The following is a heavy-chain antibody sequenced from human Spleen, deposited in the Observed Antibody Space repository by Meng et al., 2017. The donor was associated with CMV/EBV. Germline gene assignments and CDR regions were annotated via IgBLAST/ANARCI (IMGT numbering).Heavy chain of an antibody. D-gene: IGHD3-9*01. CDR2: VKSKTDGGTT. V-gene: IGHV3-15*01. CDR1: GFTFTNAW. Sequence: GESLKISCAASGFTFTNAWMNWVRQAPGKGLEWVGRVKSKTDGGTTDYAAPVKGRFTISRDDSKTTLYLQMNSLKNEDTAVYYCTTVRRYDILTGYYNRDYWGQGTLVTVSS. J-gene: IGHJ4*02. CDR3: TTVRRYDILTGYYNRDY.